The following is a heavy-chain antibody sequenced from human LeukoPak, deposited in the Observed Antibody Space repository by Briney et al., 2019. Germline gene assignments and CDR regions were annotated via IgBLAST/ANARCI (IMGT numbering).Heavy chain of an antibody. J-gene: IGHJ3*02. CDR3: ASGYVEAGLQLWFDAFDI. CDR1: GFTYSSYA. CDR2: ISHSGSRT. Sequence: GGSLRLSCAVSGFTYSSYAMNWVRQAPGKGLEWVAAISHSGSRTYFADSVKGRFTISRDNAKNTLYLQMNSLRAEDTAIYYCASGYVEAGLQLWFDAFDIWGQGTMVTVSS. D-gene: IGHD5-18*01. V-gene: IGHV3-23*01.